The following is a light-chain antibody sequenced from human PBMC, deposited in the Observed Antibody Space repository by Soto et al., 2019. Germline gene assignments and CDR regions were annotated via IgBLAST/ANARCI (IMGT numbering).Light chain of an antibody. Sequence: QSALTQPASVSGSPGQSITISCTRTSSDVGGYNYVSWYQQHPDKAPKLMIYEVSNRPSGVSNRFSGSKSGNTASLAISGLQAEDEADYYCTSYTSSSTLVFGGGTKLTVL. V-gene: IGLV2-14*01. CDR1: SSDVGGYNY. CDR2: EVS. J-gene: IGLJ2*01. CDR3: TSYTSSSTLV.